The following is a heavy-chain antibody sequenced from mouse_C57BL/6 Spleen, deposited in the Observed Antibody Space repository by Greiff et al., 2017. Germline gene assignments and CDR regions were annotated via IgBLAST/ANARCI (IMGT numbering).Heavy chain of an antibody. D-gene: IGHD1-1*01. CDR3: ARADYYGSSYFAY. Sequence: QVQLQQPGAELVRPGSSVKLSCKASGYTFTSYWMHWVKQRPIQGLEWIGNIDPSDSATHYNQKFKDKATLTVDKSSSTAYMQLSSLTSEASAVYYCARADYYGSSYFAYWGQGTLVTVSA. CDR2: IDPSDSAT. CDR1: GYTFTSYW. J-gene: IGHJ3*01. V-gene: IGHV1-52*01.